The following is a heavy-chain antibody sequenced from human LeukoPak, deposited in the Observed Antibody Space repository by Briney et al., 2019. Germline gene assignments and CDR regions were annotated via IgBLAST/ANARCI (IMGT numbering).Heavy chain of an antibody. CDR3: ARERDHMIRGVIIRAYFDY. Sequence: ASVKVSCKASGGTFSSYAISWVRQAPGQGLEWMGRIIPILGIANYAQKFQGRVTITADKSTSTAYMELSSLRSDDTAVYYCARERDHMIRGVIIRAYFDYWGQGTLVTVSS. CDR2: IIPILGIA. V-gene: IGHV1-69*04. J-gene: IGHJ4*02. CDR1: GGTFSSYA. D-gene: IGHD3-10*01.